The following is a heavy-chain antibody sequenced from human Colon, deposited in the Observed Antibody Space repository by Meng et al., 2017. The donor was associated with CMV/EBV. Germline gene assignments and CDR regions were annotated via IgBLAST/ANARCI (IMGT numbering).Heavy chain of an antibody. D-gene: IGHD1-1*01. CDR1: GGSISSSVYY. J-gene: IGHJ5*02. CDR2: ISKTGAT. V-gene: IGHV4-39*07. Sequence: QLQLQESGPGLGKPSETLSLTCAVSGGSISSSVYYGGWIRQPPGKGLEWIGSISKTGATYYSPSLKSRVTISVDTSKNQFYLSLSSVTAADTAIYYCARGLSTAGTDPWGQGTLVTVSS. CDR3: ARGLSTAGTDP.